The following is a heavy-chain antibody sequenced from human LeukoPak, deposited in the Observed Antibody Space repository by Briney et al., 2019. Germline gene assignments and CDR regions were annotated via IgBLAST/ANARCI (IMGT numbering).Heavy chain of an antibody. CDR1: GFTFSSYG. V-gene: IGHV3-30*18. CDR2: ISYDGSNK. J-gene: IGHJ5*02. Sequence: SGGSLRLSCAASGFTFSSYGMHWVRQAPGKGLEWVAVISYDGSNKYYADSVKGRFTISRDNSKNTLYLQMNSLRAEDTAVYYCAKEDDYYDSSGPGSWGQGTLVAVSS. CDR3: AKEDDYYDSSGPGS. D-gene: IGHD3-22*01.